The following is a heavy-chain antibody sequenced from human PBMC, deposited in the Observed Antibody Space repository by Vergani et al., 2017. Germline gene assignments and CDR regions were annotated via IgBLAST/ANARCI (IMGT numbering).Heavy chain of an antibody. D-gene: IGHD2/OR15-2a*01. J-gene: IGHJ4*02. V-gene: IGHV3-33*01. Sequence: QVQLVESGGGVVQPGTSLRLSCAASGFIFKNHGMQWVRQAPGKGLEWVALIWDDGSKKNYGDSMKGRFTISRDNSKDTLYLEMNSLRGEDSAVYYCVRHSWFRSCKSVNCSSWDYCGQGTPVTVSS. CDR3: VRHSWFRSCKSVNCSSWDY. CDR2: IWDDGSKK. CDR1: GFIFKNHG.